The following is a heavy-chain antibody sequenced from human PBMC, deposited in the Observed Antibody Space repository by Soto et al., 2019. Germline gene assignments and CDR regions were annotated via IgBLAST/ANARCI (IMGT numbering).Heavy chain of an antibody. D-gene: IGHD3-10*01. V-gene: IGHV4-34*01. CDR2: ISHGGAT. CDR1: GGSFSDFY. CDR3: ARGHTRRTSRGRGSFIMEILLDA. J-gene: IGHJ5*02. Sequence: KASETLSLTCAMSGGSFSDFYWTWIRQPPGKGLEWIGEISHGGATKDNPSLRSRVTISVDTSKNQFSLTLTPVTAADTALYYCARGHTRRTSRGRGSFIMEILLDAWGQRTQGTVAS.